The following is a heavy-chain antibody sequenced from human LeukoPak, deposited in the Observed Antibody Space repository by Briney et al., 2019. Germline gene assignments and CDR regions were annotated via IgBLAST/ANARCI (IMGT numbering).Heavy chain of an antibody. CDR3: AKSRGAGTLYYYGMDV. CDR2: ISYDGSNK. D-gene: IGHD1-14*01. Sequence: GGSLRLSCAASGFTFRSYGMDWVRQAPGKGLGWVAVISYDGSNKYYADSVKGRFTISRDNSQNTLYLQMNSLRAEDTAVYYCAKSRGAGTLYYYGMDVWGQGTTVTVSS. J-gene: IGHJ6*02. CDR1: GFTFRSYG. V-gene: IGHV3-30*18.